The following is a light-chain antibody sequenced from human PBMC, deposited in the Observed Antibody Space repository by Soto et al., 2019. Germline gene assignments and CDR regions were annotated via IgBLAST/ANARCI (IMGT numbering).Light chain of an antibody. CDR1: QSVSSN. V-gene: IGKV3-15*01. CDR3: QHYNNWLALT. CDR2: DAS. J-gene: IGKJ4*01. Sequence: EIVMTQSPATLSVPPGERATLSCRASQSVSSNLAWYQQKPGQAPRLLIYDASTRATGIPARFSGSGSGTEFTLTISSLQSEDFAVYYCQHYNNWLALTFGGGTKVEIK.